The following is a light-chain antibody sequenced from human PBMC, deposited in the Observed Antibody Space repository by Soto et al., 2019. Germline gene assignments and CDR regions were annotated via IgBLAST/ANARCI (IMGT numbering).Light chain of an antibody. Sequence: DAMRTQSPIPLPVSRGQPVSPYYRPILSLLHSNGYNYLDWYLQRPGQSPQLLIYLGSNRASGVPDRFSGSGSGTDFTLKISRVEAGDVGVYYCMQALHTPITFAQGTRLEIK. CDR2: LGS. J-gene: IGKJ5*01. V-gene: IGKV2-28*01. CDR1: LSLLHSNGYNY. CDR3: MQALHTPIT.